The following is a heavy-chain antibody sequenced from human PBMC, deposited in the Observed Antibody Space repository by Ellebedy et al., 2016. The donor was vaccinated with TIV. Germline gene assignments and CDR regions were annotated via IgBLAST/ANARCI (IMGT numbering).Heavy chain of an antibody. CDR3: ARHRLRYFDWFES. J-gene: IGHJ5*01. CDR2: IDPTDSYT. Sequence: GESLKISCQGSGYSFPTYWISWVRQMPGQGLEWMGKIDPTDSYTNYSPSFQGHVTISVDRSIGTAYLQWGSLKASDTAMYYCARHRLRYFDWFESWGQGTLVTVSS. V-gene: IGHV5-10-1*01. D-gene: IGHD3-9*01. CDR1: GYSFPTYW.